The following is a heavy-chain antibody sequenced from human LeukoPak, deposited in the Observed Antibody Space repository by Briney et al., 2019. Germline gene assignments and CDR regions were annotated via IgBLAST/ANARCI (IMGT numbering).Heavy chain of an antibody. D-gene: IGHD3-9*01. CDR3: ARFDILTGYPLDY. CDR1: GFTFSDYY. V-gene: IGHV3-11*04. CDR2: ISSSGLTI. Sequence: GGSLRLSCAVSGFTFSDYYISWIRQAPGKGLEWVSYISSSGLTIYYADSVKGRFTISRDNSKNTLYLQMNSLRAEDTAVYYCARFDILTGYPLDYWGQGTLVTVSP. J-gene: IGHJ4*02.